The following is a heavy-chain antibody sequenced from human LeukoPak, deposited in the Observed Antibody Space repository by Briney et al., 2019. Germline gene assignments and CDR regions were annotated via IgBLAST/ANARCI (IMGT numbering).Heavy chain of an antibody. D-gene: IGHD5/OR15-5a*01. J-gene: IGHJ6*03. CDR1: GFTFSSYG. V-gene: IGHV3-23*01. CDR3: AKGPSVYYYYYMDV. CDR2: ISGSGGST. Sequence: GGSLRLSCAASGFTFSSYGMSWVRQAPGKGLEWVSAISGSGGSTYYADSVKGRFTISRDNSKNTLYLQMNSLRAEDTAVYYRAKGPSVYYYYYMDVWGKGTTVTISS.